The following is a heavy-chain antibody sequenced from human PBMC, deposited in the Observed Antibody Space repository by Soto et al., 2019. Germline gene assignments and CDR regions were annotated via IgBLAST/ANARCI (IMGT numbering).Heavy chain of an antibody. V-gene: IGHV1-69*13. CDR3: ARHHMPGIAVAEKEYYFDY. J-gene: IGHJ4*02. CDR2: IIPIFGTA. D-gene: IGHD6-19*01. CDR1: GGTFSSYA. Sequence: ASVKVSCKASGGTFSSYAISWVRQAPGQGLEWMGGIIPIFGTANYAQKFQGRVTITADESTSTAYMELSSLRSEDTAVYYCARHHMPGIAVAEKEYYFDYWGQGTLVTVSS.